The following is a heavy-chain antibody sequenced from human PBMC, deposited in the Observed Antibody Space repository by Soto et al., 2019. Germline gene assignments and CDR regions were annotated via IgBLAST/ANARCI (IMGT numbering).Heavy chain of an antibody. J-gene: IGHJ4*02. CDR1: GFTFSSYG. CDR2: ISYDGSNK. CDR3: AKGVCSGGSCYWGDY. D-gene: IGHD2-15*01. V-gene: IGHV3-30*18. Sequence: QVQLVESGGGVVQPGRSLRLSCAASGFTFSSYGMHWVRQAPGKGLEWVAVISYDGSNKYYADSVKGRFTISRDNSKNTLYLQMNSLRAEDTAVYYCAKGVCSGGSCYWGDYWGQGTLVTVSS.